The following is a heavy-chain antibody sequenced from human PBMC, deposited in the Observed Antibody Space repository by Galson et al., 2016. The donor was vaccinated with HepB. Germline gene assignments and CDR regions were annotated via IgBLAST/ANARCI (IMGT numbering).Heavy chain of an antibody. CDR1: GLTFSNYP. D-gene: IGHD5-18*01. CDR2: ISGSGGKT. J-gene: IGHJ4*02. V-gene: IGHV3-23*01. CDR3: ANGRSLTVPTAMVINS. Sequence: SLRLSCAASGLTFSNYPMTWVRQAPGKGLEWISGISGSGGKTHYTDSVRGRFTISRDNSKNTLYLQMNSLGAEDTAVYYCANGRSLTVPTAMVINSWGQGTLVTVSS.